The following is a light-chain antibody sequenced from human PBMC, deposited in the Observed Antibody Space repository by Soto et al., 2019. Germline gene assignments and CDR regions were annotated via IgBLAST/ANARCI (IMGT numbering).Light chain of an antibody. V-gene: IGKV3-15*01. CDR3: QHYGISVPIT. CDR2: GAS. Sequence: EVVMTQSPATLSVSPGERATLSCRASQSVSSHLAWYQQKPGQAPRLLIYGASTRATGIPARFSGSVSGTEFTLTITSLQSEDFAVYYCQHYGISVPITFGPGTKVDL. CDR1: QSVSSH. J-gene: IGKJ3*01.